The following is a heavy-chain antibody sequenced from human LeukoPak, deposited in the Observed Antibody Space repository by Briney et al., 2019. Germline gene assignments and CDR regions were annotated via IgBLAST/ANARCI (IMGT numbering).Heavy chain of an antibody. CDR2: ISSSSSYI. CDR1: GFTFSSYS. J-gene: IGHJ5*02. CDR3: ARYGSSDWFDP. V-gene: IGHV3-21*01. Sequence: GGSLRLSCAASGFTFSSYSMNWVRQAPGKGLEWVSSISSSSSYIYYADSVKGRFTISRDNAKNSLYLQMNSLRAEDTAVYYCARYGSSDWFDPWGQGTLVTVSS. D-gene: IGHD6-6*01.